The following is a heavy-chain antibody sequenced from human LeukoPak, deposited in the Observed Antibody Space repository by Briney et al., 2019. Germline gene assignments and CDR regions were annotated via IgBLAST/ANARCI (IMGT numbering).Heavy chain of an antibody. Sequence: LSGGSLRLSCAASGFTFSSYAMSWVRQAPGKGLEWVSAISGSGGSTYYADSVKGRFTISRDNSKNTLYLQMNSLRAEDTAVYYCAKETGSYCSGGSCYPIDYWGQGTLVTVSS. CDR3: AKETGSYCSGGSCYPIDY. D-gene: IGHD2-15*01. CDR2: ISGSGGST. V-gene: IGHV3-23*01. J-gene: IGHJ4*02. CDR1: GFTFSSYA.